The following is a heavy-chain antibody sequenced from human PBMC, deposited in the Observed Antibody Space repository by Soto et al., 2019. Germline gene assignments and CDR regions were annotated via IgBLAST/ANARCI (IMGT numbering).Heavy chain of an antibody. D-gene: IGHD6-19*01. CDR2: ISVYNGNT. J-gene: IGHJ6*02. Sequence: ASVKVSCKTSGNTFSSSGIRWVLQSPGQGLEWMGWISVYNGNTNYAQKFQGRVTLTTDTSTSTAYMELTSLRFDDTAVYYCVSEAMAGEFYSLCLDAGGQG. CDR1: GNTFSSSG. CDR3: VSEAMAGEFYSLCLDA. V-gene: IGHV1-18*01.